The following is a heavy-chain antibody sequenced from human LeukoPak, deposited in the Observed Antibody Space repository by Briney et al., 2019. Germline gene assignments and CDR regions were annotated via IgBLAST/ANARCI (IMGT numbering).Heavy chain of an antibody. CDR2: IYSSGIN. Sequence: SETLSLTCTVSGGSTSGYFWSWIRQPAGKGLEWIGRIYSSGINNYNPSLKSRVTMSLDTSKNRLSLNLSSVTAADTAVYYCAREPTSGREPTSGRPLDYWGQGTLVTVSS. CDR1: GGSTSGYF. CDR3: AREPTSGREPTSGRPLDY. V-gene: IGHV4-4*07. D-gene: IGHD5-12*01. J-gene: IGHJ4*02.